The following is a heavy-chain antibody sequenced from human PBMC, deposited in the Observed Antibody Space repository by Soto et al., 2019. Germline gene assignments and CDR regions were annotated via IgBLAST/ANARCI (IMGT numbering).Heavy chain of an antibody. Sequence: SETLSLTCPVAGVSIISYYWSWILQPPGKGLEWIGYIYYSGSTNYNPSLKSRVTISVDTSKNQFSLKLSSVTAADTAVYCCARVWGGAFDIWGQGTMVT. D-gene: IGHD3-10*01. CDR2: IYYSGST. V-gene: IGHV4-59*01. J-gene: IGHJ3*02. CDR3: ARVWGGAFDI. CDR1: GVSIISYY.